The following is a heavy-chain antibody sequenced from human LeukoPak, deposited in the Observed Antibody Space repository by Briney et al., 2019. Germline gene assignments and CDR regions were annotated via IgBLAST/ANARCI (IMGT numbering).Heavy chain of an antibody. V-gene: IGHV4-30-4*01. CDR2: IYYSGST. CDR3: ARYYYDSSGYYSPNWFDP. J-gene: IGHJ5*02. Sequence: SETLSLTCTVSGGSISSGDYYWSWIRQPPGKGLEWIGYIYYSGSTYYNPSLKSRVTISVDTSKNQFSLKLSSVTAADTAVYYCARYYYDSSGYYSPNWFDPGGQGTLVTVSS. D-gene: IGHD3-22*01. CDR1: GGSISSGDYY.